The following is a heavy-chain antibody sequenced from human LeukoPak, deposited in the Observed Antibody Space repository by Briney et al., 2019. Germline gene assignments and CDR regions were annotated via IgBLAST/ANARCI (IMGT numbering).Heavy chain of an antibody. V-gene: IGHV4-59*01. D-gene: IGHD4-23*01. CDR3: ARSRGSSFLRWYYYYGMDV. CDR2: IYYSGST. CDR1: GGSISSCY. Sequence: SETLSLTRTVSGGSISSCYWSWIRQPPGKGLEWIGYIYYSGSTNYNPSLKSRVTISVDTSKNQFSLKLSSVTAADTAVYYCARSRGSSFLRWYYYYGMDVWGQGTTVTVSS. J-gene: IGHJ6*02.